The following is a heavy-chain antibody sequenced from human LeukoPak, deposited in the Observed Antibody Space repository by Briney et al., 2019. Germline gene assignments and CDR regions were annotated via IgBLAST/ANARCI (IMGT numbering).Heavy chain of an antibody. Sequence: GGSLRLSCAASGFTFDDYAMPWVRQAPGKGLEWVSGISWNSGSIGYADSVKGRFTISRDNAKNSLYLQMNSLRAEDTALYYCAKSYSDWAFDYWGQGTLVTVSS. CDR1: GFTFDDYA. J-gene: IGHJ4*02. V-gene: IGHV3-9*01. CDR2: ISWNSGSI. CDR3: AKSYSDWAFDY. D-gene: IGHD3-9*01.